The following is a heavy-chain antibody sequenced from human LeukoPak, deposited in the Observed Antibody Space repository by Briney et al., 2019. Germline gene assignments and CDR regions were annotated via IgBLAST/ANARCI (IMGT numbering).Heavy chain of an antibody. D-gene: IGHD6-13*01. V-gene: IGHV4-39*01. CDR3: ARHKSSSSWPYYFDY. Sequence: PAETLCLTCTVSGGSISSSSYYWGWIRQPPGKGLEWIGSIRNSGSTYYNLSLNSRVTISVDTSKNQFSLKLSSVTAADTAVYYCARHKSSSSWPYYFDYWGQGTLVTVSS. J-gene: IGHJ4*02. CDR2: IRNSGST. CDR1: GGSISSSSYY.